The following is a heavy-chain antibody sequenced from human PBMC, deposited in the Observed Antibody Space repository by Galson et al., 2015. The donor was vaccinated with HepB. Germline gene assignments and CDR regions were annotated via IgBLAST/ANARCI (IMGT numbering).Heavy chain of an antibody. CDR1: GFTFSSYA. J-gene: IGHJ4*02. V-gene: IGHV3-23*01. Sequence: SLRLSCAASGFTFSSYAMSWVRQAPGKGLEWVSAISGSGGSTYYADSVKGRFTISRDNSKNTLYLQMNSLRAEDTAVYYCAKVPYDFWSGYRPLYYFDYWGQGTLVTVSS. CDR3: AKVPYDFWSGYRPLYYFDY. D-gene: IGHD3-3*01. CDR2: ISGSGGST.